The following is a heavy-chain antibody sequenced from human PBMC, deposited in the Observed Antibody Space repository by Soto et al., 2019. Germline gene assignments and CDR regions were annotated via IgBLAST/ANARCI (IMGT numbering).Heavy chain of an antibody. V-gene: IGHV3-15*07. CDR3: AHQGAVFDTILS. D-gene: IGHD3-3*01. CDR1: GLSFSAAW. Sequence: EVQLVESGGGLVKPGESLRLSCAVSGLSFSAAWMKWVSQSPGKGLEWVGRIKRKGGGETTDYAAPVKGRFTISREDSKNTLYLQMNSLQTEDTAVYYCAHQGAVFDTILSGGQGALVTVSS. J-gene: IGHJ1*01. CDR2: IKRKGGGETT.